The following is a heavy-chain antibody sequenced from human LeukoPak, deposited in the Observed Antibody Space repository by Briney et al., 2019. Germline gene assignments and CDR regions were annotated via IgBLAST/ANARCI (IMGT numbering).Heavy chain of an antibody. D-gene: IGHD3-22*01. J-gene: IGHJ4*02. V-gene: IGHV1-24*01. Sequence: ASVKVSCKASGYTLTELSMHWVRQAPGKGLEWMGGFDPEDGETIYAQKFQGRVTMTEDTSTDTAYMELSSLRSEDTAVYYCVRDYDISGPQKNFFDYWGQGTLVTVSS. CDR2: FDPEDGET. CDR3: VRDYDISGPQKNFFDY. CDR1: GYTLTELS.